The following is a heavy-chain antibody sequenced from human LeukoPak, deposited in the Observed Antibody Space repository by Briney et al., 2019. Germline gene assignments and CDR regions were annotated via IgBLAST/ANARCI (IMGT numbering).Heavy chain of an antibody. D-gene: IGHD5-18*01. CDR3: ARGLDASMETAYDY. CDR1: GGSFNAYA. CDR2: IIPIFGTS. J-gene: IGHJ4*02. V-gene: IGHV1-69*05. Sequence: SVKVSCKASGGSFNAYAISWVRQAPGQGLEWMGGIIPIFGTSNYAQKLQGRVTISTDESTSTAYKEVSSLRSEDTAIYYCARGLDASMETAYDYWGQGTLVTVSS.